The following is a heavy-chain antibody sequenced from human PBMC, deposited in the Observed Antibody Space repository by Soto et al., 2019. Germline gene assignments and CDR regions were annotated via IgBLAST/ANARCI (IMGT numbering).Heavy chain of an antibody. V-gene: IGHV4-31*03. D-gene: IGHD3-22*01. CDR1: GGSISSGGYY. J-gene: IGHJ4*02. CDR2: TYYSGST. CDR3: AITPTYYYDSSGSPPRFDY. Sequence: LTCTVSGGSISSGGYYWSWIRQHPGKGLEWIGYTYYSGSTYYNPSLKSRVTISVDTSKNQFSLKLSSVTAADTAVYYCAITPTYYYDSSGSPPRFDYWGQGTLVTVSS.